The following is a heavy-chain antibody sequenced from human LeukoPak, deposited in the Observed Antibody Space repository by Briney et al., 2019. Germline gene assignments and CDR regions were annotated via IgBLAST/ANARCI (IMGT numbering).Heavy chain of an antibody. CDR2: ISSSSSTI. V-gene: IGHV3-48*01. Sequence: SGGSLRLSCAASGFTFSSYNMTWVRQAPGKGLEWVSYISSSSSTIYYADSVRGRFTTSRDNAKNSLYLQMNSLRAEDTAVYYCARDMAVTGLTYFDYWGQGTLVTVSS. D-gene: IGHD6-19*01. J-gene: IGHJ4*02. CDR1: GFTFSSYN. CDR3: ARDMAVTGLTYFDY.